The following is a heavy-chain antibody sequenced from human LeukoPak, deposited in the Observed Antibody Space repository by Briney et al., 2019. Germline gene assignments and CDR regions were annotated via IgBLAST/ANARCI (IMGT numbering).Heavy chain of an antibody. Sequence: GGSLRLSCAASGFTFSSYWMSWVRQAPGKGLEWVANIKRDGSEKYYVDSVKGRFTISRDNAKNSLYLQMNSLRAEDTAVYYCARDSPDDAFDIWGQGTMVTVSS. CDR3: ARDSPDDAFDI. CDR1: GFTFSSYW. CDR2: IKRDGSEK. V-gene: IGHV3-7*01. J-gene: IGHJ3*02.